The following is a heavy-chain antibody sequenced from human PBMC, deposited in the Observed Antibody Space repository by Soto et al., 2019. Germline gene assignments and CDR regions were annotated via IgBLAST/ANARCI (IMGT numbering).Heavy chain of an antibody. CDR1: GFSLTTSGVA. Sequence: QITLKESGPTLVKPTQTLTLTCTFSGFSLTTSGVAVGWIRQPPGKALEWLALIYWDDDKRYSPSLKSRLTITKDTSKNQVVLTMTNMDPVDTAKYSCAHRPPGGYFHRWGQGTLVTVSS. D-gene: IGHD3-10*01. CDR2: IYWDDDK. CDR3: AHRPPGGYFHR. V-gene: IGHV2-5*02. J-gene: IGHJ1*01.